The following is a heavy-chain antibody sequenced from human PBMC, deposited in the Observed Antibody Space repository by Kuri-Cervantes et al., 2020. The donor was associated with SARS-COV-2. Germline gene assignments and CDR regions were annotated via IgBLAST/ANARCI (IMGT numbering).Heavy chain of an antibody. CDR2: IWYDGSNK. D-gene: IGHD2-2*01. J-gene: IGHJ6*02. CDR3: ARGSCSRTSCYGGGFGGEQGYYGMDV. CDR1: GFKFRTFG. Sequence: GESLKISCAASGFKFRTFGMHWVRQAPGKGLEWVAVIWYDGSNKYYADSVKGRFTISRDNSKNTLYRQMNSLRAEDTAVYYCARGSCSRTSCYGGGFGGEQGYYGMDVWGQGTTVTVSS. V-gene: IGHV3-33*01.